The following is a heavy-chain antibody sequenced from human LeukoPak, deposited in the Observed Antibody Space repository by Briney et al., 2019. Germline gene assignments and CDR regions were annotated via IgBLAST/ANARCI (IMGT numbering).Heavy chain of an antibody. D-gene: IGHD2-2*01. Sequence: GGSLRLSCAASGFTFSSYWMSWVRQAPGKGLEWVANIKQDGSEKYYVDSVKGRFTISRDNAKNSLYLQTNSLRAEDTAVYYCAREQYCSSTSCYPLGTYYFDYWGQGTLVTVSS. CDR1: GFTFSSYW. J-gene: IGHJ4*02. V-gene: IGHV3-7*01. CDR2: IKQDGSEK. CDR3: AREQYCSSTSCYPLGTYYFDY.